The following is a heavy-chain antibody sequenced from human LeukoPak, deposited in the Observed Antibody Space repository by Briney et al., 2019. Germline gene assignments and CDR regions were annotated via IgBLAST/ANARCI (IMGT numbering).Heavy chain of an antibody. Sequence: GGSLRLSCAASGFTFSSYAMSWVRQAPGKGLEWVSSISGNGDTTYYADSVRGRFTISRDDSKKTAYLQMNSLRAEDTAVYYAVANMYKYMDVWGKGTTVTVSS. CDR3: VANMYKYMDV. CDR1: GFTFSSYA. V-gene: IGHV3-23*01. D-gene: IGHD2-2*01. J-gene: IGHJ6*04. CDR2: ISGNGDTT.